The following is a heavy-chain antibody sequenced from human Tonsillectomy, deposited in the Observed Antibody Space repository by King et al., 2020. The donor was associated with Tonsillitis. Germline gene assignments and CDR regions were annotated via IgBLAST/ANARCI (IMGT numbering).Heavy chain of an antibody. CDR3: TPDRSPFQSGRGDYWGYLDY. Sequence: VQLVESGGGLVKPGGSLRLSCAASGFTFSNAWMTWVRQAPGKGLEWVGRIKSKSDGATTDYAAPVKGRFTISRDDSKNTLYLEMNSLKTEDTAVYYLTPDRSPFQSGRGDYWGYLDYWGQGTLATVSS. CDR2: IKSKSDGATT. V-gene: IGHV3-15*01. CDR1: GFTFSNAW. D-gene: IGHD3/OR15-3a*01. J-gene: IGHJ4*02.